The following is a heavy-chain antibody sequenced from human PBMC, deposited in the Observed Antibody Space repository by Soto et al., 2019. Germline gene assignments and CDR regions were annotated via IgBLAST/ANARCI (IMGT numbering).Heavy chain of an antibody. D-gene: IGHD6-19*01. Sequence: PGGSLRLSCAASGFTFSDFYMSWIRQAPGKGLEWVSYISSSGSTIYYADSVEGRFTISRDNAKNSLYLQMNSLRAEDTAVYYCARDLTAPGPSGWTVPRYYFDYWGQGTLVTVSS. CDR2: ISSSGSTI. J-gene: IGHJ4*02. CDR3: ARDLTAPGPSGWTVPRYYFDY. V-gene: IGHV3-11*01. CDR1: GFTFSDFY.